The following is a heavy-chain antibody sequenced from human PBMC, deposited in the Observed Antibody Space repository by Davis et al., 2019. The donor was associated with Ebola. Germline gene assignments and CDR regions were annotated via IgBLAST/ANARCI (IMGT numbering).Heavy chain of an antibody. CDR3: ARGPYLYSGSYYVGFDY. D-gene: IGHD1-26*01. Sequence: SETLSLTCTVSGGSISSSSYYWGWIRQPPGKGLEWIGSIYYSGSTYYNPSLKSRVTISVDTSKNQFSLKLSSVTAADTAVYYCARGPYLYSGSYYVGFDYWGQGTLVTVSS. V-gene: IGHV4-39*07. CDR1: GGSISSSSYY. J-gene: IGHJ4*02. CDR2: IYYSGST.